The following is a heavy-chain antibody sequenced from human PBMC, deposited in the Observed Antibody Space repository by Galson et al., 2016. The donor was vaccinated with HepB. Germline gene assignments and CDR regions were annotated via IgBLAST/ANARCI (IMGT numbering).Heavy chain of an antibody. Sequence: SLRLSCAASGFAFSRYEFNWVRQAPGKGLEWVSHISYSNAVSYAASVKGRCTISRDNDGDSLFLEMRGLRVEDTAVSYFFRCMSNSWYAYKRSYYYSMELWGRGTSIIVSS. CDR2: ISYSNAV. V-gene: IGHV3-48*03. D-gene: IGHD6-13*01. CDR1: GFAFSRYE. J-gene: IGHJ6*02. CDR3: FRCMSNSWYAYKRSYYYSMEL.